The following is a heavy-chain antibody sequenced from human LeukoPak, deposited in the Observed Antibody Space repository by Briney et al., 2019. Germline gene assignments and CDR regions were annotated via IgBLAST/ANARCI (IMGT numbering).Heavy chain of an antibody. J-gene: IGHJ2*01. D-gene: IGHD6-19*01. V-gene: IGHV3-11*05. CDR2: ISSSSSYT. CDR3: ARDQWLVRGYFDL. CDR1: GFTFGDYY. Sequence: GGSLRLSCAASGFTFGDYYMSWIRQAPGKGLEWVSYISSSSSYTNYADSVKGRFTISRDNAKNSLYLQMNSLRAEDTAVYYCARDQWLVRGYFDLWGRGTLVTVSS.